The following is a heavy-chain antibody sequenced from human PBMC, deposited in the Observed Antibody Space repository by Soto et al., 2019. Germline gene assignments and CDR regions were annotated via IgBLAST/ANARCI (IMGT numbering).Heavy chain of an antibody. J-gene: IGHJ4*02. D-gene: IGHD3-22*01. CDR3: AKEAYYYDSSGSMSHYYFDY. Sequence: EVQLVESGGGLVQPGGSLKLSCAASGFTFSGSAMHWVRQASGKGLEWVSAISGSGGSTYYADSVKGRFTISRDNSKNTLYLQMNSLRAEDTAVYYCAKEAYYYDSSGSMSHYYFDYWGQGTLVTVSS. CDR1: GFTFSGSA. CDR2: ISGSGGST. V-gene: IGHV3-23*04.